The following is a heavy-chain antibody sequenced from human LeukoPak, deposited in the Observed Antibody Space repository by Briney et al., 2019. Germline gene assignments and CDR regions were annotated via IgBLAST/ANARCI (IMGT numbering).Heavy chain of an antibody. CDR1: GYTFTGYY. D-gene: IGHD5-24*01. CDR3: AREDGSFDY. CDR2: INPISGGT. V-gene: IGHV1-2*02. J-gene: IGHJ4*02. Sequence: SSVKVSCKTSGYTFTGYYMHWVRQAPGQGPEWMGWINPISGGTNYAEKFQGRVTTTRDTSINTAYMEVTRLTSDDTAVYYCAREDGSFDYWGQGTLVIVSS.